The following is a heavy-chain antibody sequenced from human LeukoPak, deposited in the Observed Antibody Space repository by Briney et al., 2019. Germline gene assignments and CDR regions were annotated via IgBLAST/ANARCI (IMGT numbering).Heavy chain of an antibody. Sequence: SETLSLTCAVYGGPFSGYYWSWIRQPPGKGLEWIGEINHSGSTNYNPSLKSRVTISVDTSKNQFSLKLSSVTAADTAVYYCARGRRLLWFGESDLFDYWGQGTLVTVSS. CDR1: GGPFSGYY. CDR3: ARGRRLLWFGESDLFDY. J-gene: IGHJ4*02. D-gene: IGHD3-10*01. V-gene: IGHV4-34*01. CDR2: INHSGST.